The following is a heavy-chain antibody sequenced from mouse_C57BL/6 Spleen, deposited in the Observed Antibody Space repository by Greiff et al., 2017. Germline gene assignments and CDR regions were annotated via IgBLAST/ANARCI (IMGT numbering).Heavy chain of an antibody. CDR2: IDPSDSET. V-gene: IGHV1-52*01. Sequence: VQLQQPGAELVRPGSSVKLSCKASGYTFTSYWMHWVKQRPLQGLEWIGNIDPSDSETHYNQQFKDKATLTVDKSSSTAYMQLSSLTSEDSAVYYCARSGDNYRREYVEVWGTGTTVTGSS. CDR3: ARSGDNYRREYVEV. J-gene: IGHJ1*03. D-gene: IGHD1-3*01. CDR1: GYTFTSYW.